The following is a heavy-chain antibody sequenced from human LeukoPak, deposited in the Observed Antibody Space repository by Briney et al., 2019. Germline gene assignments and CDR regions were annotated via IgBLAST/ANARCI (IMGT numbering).Heavy chain of an antibody. V-gene: IGHV3-48*01. CDR2: ITSSSNTV. D-gene: IGHD6-19*01. J-gene: IGHJ4*02. Sequence: PGGSLRLSCAASGFTFSNYNMFWARQAPGKGLEWVSYITSSSNTVHYADSVKGRFTLSRDNAKSSLYQQMNSLRAEDTAIYYRARLLSGWYLADYWGQGTLVTVSS. CDR3: ARLLSGWYLADY. CDR1: GFTFSNYN.